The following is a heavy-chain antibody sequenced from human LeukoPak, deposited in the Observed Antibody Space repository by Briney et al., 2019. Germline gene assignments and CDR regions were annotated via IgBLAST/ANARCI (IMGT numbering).Heavy chain of an antibody. D-gene: IGHD7-27*01. CDR1: GFTFSSYD. Sequence: GGSLRLSCAASGFTFSSYDMSWVRQAPGKGLGWVSAISGRGGSTYYADSVKGRFTISRDNSKNTLYLQMNSLRAEDTAVYYCAKDRTGFDYWGQGTLVTVSS. V-gene: IGHV3-23*01. CDR3: AKDRTGFDY. CDR2: ISGRGGST. J-gene: IGHJ4*02.